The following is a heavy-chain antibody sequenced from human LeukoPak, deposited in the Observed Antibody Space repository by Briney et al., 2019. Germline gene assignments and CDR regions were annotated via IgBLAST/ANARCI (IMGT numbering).Heavy chain of an antibody. D-gene: IGHD5-12*01. CDR1: GDSISSYD. J-gene: IGHJ5*02. V-gene: IGHV4-4*07. Sequence: PSETLSLTCTVSGDSISSYDWSWIRQPAGKGLEWIGRISASGSTRYNPSLKSRLTMSVDTSKNQLFLKMTSVTAADTAVYFCAKGMAAAYDYNWFDPWGQGTLVIVSS. CDR2: ISASGST. CDR3: AKGMAAAYDYNWFDP.